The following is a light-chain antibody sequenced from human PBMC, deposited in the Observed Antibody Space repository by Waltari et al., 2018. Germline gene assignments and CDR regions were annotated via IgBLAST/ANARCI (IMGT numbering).Light chain of an antibody. J-gene: IGLJ2*01. CDR1: SSNIGAGFD. CDR3: QSYDSSLSGWV. V-gene: IGLV1-40*01. Sequence: QSVLTQPPSVSGAPGQRVTISCTGSSSNIGAGFDVHWYQQLPGTAPKLIIYGNSNRPSGVPDRCSCSKSGASASLAFTGLQAEDEAVYYCQSYDSSLSGWVFGGGTKLTVL. CDR2: GNS.